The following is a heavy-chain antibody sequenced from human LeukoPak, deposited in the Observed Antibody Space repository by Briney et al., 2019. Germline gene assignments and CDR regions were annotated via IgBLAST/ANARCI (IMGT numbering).Heavy chain of an antibody. CDR1: GFTFSSYT. Sequence: PGGSLRPSCAASGFTFSSYTMSWVRQAPGKGLEWVSAISGSGGSTYYADSVKGRFTISRDNSKNTLYLQMNSLRAEDTAVYYCAKVISYYDFWSGYFGYYYYYMDVWGKGTTVTVSS. V-gene: IGHV3-23*01. J-gene: IGHJ6*03. CDR3: AKVISYYDFWSGYFGYYYYYMDV. CDR2: ISGSGGST. D-gene: IGHD3-3*01.